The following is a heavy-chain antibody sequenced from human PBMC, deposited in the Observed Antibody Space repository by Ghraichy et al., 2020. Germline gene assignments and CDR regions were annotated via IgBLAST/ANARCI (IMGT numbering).Heavy chain of an antibody. Sequence: ESLNISCTVSGGSISSYYWSWIRQPPGKGLEWIGYIYYSGSTNYNPSLKSRVTISVDTSKNQFSLKLSSVTAADTAVYYCARDYYDSSGYPRVGYFDLWGRGTLVTVSS. CDR2: IYYSGST. CDR1: GGSISSYY. CDR3: ARDYYDSSGYPRVGYFDL. J-gene: IGHJ2*01. V-gene: IGHV4-59*01. D-gene: IGHD3-22*01.